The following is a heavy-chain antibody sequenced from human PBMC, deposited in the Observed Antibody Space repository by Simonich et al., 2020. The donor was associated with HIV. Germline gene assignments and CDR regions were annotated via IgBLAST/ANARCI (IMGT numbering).Heavy chain of an antibody. CDR3: ARVAYYCSSTSCYAYYFDY. CDR2: NNPNRGGT. Sequence: QVQLVQSGAEVKKPGASVKVSCKASGYTVTVYYMHWVRQAPGPGLGWVGRNNPNRGGTNYAQKFQGRVTMTRDTSISTAYMERSRLRSDDTAVYYCARVAYYCSSTSCYAYYFDYWGQGTLVTVSS. D-gene: IGHD2-2*01. CDR1: GYTVTVYY. V-gene: IGHV1-2*06. J-gene: IGHJ4*02.